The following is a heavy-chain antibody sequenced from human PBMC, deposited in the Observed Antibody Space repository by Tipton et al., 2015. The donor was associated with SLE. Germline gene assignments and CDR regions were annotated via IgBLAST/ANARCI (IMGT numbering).Heavy chain of an antibody. J-gene: IGHJ4*02. Sequence: TLSLTCTVSGGSISSHYWSWIRQPPGKGLEWIGYIYYSGSTNYNPSLKSRVTISVDTSKNQFSLKLSSVTAADTAVYYCARAPRGGSYSGAFDYWGQGTLVTVSS. CDR3: ARAPRGGSYSGAFDY. CDR1: GGSISSHY. D-gene: IGHD1-26*01. CDR2: IYYSGST. V-gene: IGHV4-59*11.